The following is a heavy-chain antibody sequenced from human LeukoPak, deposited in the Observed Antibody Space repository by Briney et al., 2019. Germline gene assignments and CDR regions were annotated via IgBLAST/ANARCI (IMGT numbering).Heavy chain of an antibody. J-gene: IGHJ4*02. Sequence: GGSLRLSCAASGFTFSSYAMGWVRQAPGKGLEWVSAISGSGDNTYYADSVKDRFTISRDKSKNTLYLQMNSLGADDTAVYYCAKNRGNYYYFDYWGQGTLVTVSS. D-gene: IGHD4-11*01. CDR1: GFTFSSYA. V-gene: IGHV3-23*01. CDR3: AKNRGNYYYFDY. CDR2: ISGSGDNT.